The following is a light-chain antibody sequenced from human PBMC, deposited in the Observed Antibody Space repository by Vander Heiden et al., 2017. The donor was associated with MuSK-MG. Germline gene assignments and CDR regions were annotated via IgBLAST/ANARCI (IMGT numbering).Light chain of an antibody. Sequence: DIQMTQSPSVLSASVGDRVTITCRASQSISGLLAWYQQKPGKAPKLLIYKASTGDTGVPHRFSGSGYVTEFTLTSSSRQPDDFANYYGQQDDRFYTFGQGTKLEIK. CDR3: QQDDRFYT. V-gene: IGKV1-5*03. CDR1: QSISGL. J-gene: IGKJ2*01. CDR2: KAS.